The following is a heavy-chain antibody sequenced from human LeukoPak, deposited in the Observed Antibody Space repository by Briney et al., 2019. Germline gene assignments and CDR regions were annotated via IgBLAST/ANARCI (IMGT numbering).Heavy chain of an antibody. CDR3: ARGLRRYSKAFPFDY. D-gene: IGHD5-18*01. J-gene: IGHJ4*02. Sequence: SETLSLTCAVYGGSFSAYYWSWIRQPPGKGLEWIGEINHSGNTIYNPSLKSRVTISVDTSKNQFSLRLSSVTAADTTVYYCARGLRRYSKAFPFDYWGQGTLVTVSS. CDR2: INHSGNT. CDR1: GGSFSAYY. V-gene: IGHV4-34*01.